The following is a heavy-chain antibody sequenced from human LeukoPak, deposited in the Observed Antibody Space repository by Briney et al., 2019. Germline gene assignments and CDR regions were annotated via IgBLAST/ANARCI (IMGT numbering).Heavy chain of an antibody. D-gene: IGHD5-12*01. Sequence: ASVKVSCKASGYTFTGYYMHWVRQAPGQGLEWMGRINPNSGGTNYAQKFQGRVTVTRDTSISTAYMELSRLRSDDTAVYYCARDNLVATHIDYWGQGTLVTVSS. CDR3: ARDNLVATHIDY. V-gene: IGHV1-2*06. J-gene: IGHJ4*02. CDR2: INPNSGGT. CDR1: GYTFTGYY.